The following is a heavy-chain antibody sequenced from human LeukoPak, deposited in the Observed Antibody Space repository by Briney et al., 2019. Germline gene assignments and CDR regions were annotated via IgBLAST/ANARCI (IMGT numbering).Heavy chain of an antibody. J-gene: IGHJ5*02. V-gene: IGHV4-34*01. D-gene: IGHD3-3*01. CDR3: ARESGYDFWSGYRTS. CDR1: GFTFSSYA. CDR2: INHSGST. Sequence: GSLRLSCAASGFTFSSYAMSWVRQAPGKGLEWIGEINHSGSTNYNPSLKSRVTISVDTSKNQFSLKLSSVTAADTAVYYCARESGYDFWSGYRTSWGQGTLVTVSS.